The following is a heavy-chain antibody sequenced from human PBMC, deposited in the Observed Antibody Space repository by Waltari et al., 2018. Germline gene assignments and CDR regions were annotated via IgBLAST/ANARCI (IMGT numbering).Heavy chain of an antibody. CDR1: GFTFSSYA. CDR3: AKDINVHPIYFDY. J-gene: IGHJ4*02. Sequence: EVQLLESGGGLVQPGGSLRLSCAASGFTFSSYAMSWVRQAPGKGVEGVSAISGSGGSTYYADSVKGRFTISRDNSKNTLYLQMNSLRAEDTAVYYCAKDINVHPIYFDYWGQGTLVTVSS. CDR2: ISGSGGST. V-gene: IGHV3-23*01. D-gene: IGHD1-20*01.